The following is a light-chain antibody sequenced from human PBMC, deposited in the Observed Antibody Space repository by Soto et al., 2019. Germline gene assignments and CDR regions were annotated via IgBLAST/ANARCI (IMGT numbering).Light chain of an antibody. J-gene: IGKJ1*01. CDR3: QQYNSYPWT. CDR1: QSISSW. Sequence: DIQMTQSPCTLSSSVGDRVTLTCRASQSISSWLAWYQQKPGKAPKLLIYDASSLESGVPSRFSGSGSGTEFTLTISSVQPDDVATYYCQQYNSYPWTFGQGTKVEIK. CDR2: DAS. V-gene: IGKV1-5*01.